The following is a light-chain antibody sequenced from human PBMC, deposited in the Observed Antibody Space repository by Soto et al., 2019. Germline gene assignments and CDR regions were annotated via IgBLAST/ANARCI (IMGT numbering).Light chain of an antibody. CDR1: GSNIGSNT. J-gene: IGLJ2*01. V-gene: IGLV1-44*01. CDR2: SDH. CDR3: TTWDDSLNGPV. Sequence: QPVLTQPPSAPGTPGQRVTISCSGSGSNIGSNTVSWYQQLPGTAPKLLIYSDHQRPSGVPDRFSGSKSGSSASLAISGLQSEDEADYYCTTWDDSLNGPVFGGGTKLTVL.